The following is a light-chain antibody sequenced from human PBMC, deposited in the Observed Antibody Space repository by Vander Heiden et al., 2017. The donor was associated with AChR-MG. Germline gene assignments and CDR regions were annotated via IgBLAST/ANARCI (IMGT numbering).Light chain of an antibody. CDR3: QQHSNWPPVT. CDR2: DAS. CDR1: QSVSSY. Sequence: PGERATSSCRASQSVSSYLAWYQQKPGQAPRLLIYDASNRATGIPARFSGSGYGTDFTLTISSLEPEDFAVYYCQQHSNWPPVTFGQGTRLEIK. V-gene: IGKV3-11*01. J-gene: IGKJ5*01.